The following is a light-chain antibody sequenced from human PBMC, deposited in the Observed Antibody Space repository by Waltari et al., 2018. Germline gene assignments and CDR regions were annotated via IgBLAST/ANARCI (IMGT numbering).Light chain of an antibody. V-gene: IGLV2-11*01. Sequence: QSALTQPRSLSGSPGPPVTISCTRNIIDFGGFTLIALYQQHPGKAPKLMSDDVNKRPSGVPDRFSGSKSGNTASLTISGLQAGDEADYYCFSYANAKWVFGGGTRLTVL. J-gene: IGLJ3*02. CDR3: FSYANAKWV. CDR2: DVN. CDR1: IIDFGGFTL.